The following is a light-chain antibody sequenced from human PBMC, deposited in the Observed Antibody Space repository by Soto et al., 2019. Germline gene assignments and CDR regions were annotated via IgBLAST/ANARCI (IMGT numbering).Light chain of an antibody. Sequence: EIVLTQSPGTLSLSPGERATLSCRSSHSVSSNYLAWYQQKPGQAPRLLIYDVSSRATGIPDRFSGSGSGTDFTVTISRLEPVDFAVYYCQQYGIAPTFGQGTKVEIK. J-gene: IGKJ1*01. CDR2: DVS. CDR1: HSVSSNY. V-gene: IGKV3-20*01. CDR3: QQYGIAPT.